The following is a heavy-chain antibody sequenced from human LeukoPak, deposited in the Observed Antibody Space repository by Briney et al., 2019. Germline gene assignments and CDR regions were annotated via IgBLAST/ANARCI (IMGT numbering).Heavy chain of an antibody. CDR2: ILHDETNK. J-gene: IGHJ6*02. Sequence: GTSLRLSCAASGFTFSSYGMHWVRQAPGKGPEWVAVILHDETNKYYADSVKGRFTISRDKSKNTLYLQMNSLRAEDTAMYYCAKEGGNAYKYVGDGLDVWGQGTMVTVYS. CDR3: AKEGGNAYKYVGDGLDV. D-gene: IGHD5-24*01. V-gene: IGHV3-30*18. CDR1: GFTFSSYG.